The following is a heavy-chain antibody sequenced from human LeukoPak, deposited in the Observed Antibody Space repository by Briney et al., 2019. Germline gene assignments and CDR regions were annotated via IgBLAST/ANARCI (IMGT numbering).Heavy chain of an antibody. J-gene: IGHJ4*02. CDR1: GYTFTSYG. V-gene: IGHV1-18*01. CDR3: ARDWGYCSSASCYLV. Sequence: GASVKVSCKXSGYTFTSYGISWVRQAPGQGLEWMGWISAYNGNTNYSQKLQGRVTMTTDTSTSTAYMELRSLRSDDTAVYYCARDWGYCSSASCYLVWGQGTLVTVSS. CDR2: ISAYNGNT. D-gene: IGHD2-2*01.